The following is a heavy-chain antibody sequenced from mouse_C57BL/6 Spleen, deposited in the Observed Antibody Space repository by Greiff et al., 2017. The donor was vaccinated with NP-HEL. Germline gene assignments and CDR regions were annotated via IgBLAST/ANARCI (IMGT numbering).Heavy chain of an antibody. CDR3: ARNYGSSFYFDY. D-gene: IGHD1-1*01. CDR2: IYPRDGST. Sequence: VKLVESDAELVKPGASVKISCKVSGYTFTDHTIHWMKQRPEQGLEWIGYIYPRDGSTKYNEKFKGKATLTADKSSSTAYMQLNSLTSEDSAVYFCARNYGSSFYFDYWGQGTTLTVSS. V-gene: IGHV1-78*01. CDR1: GYTFTDHT. J-gene: IGHJ2*01.